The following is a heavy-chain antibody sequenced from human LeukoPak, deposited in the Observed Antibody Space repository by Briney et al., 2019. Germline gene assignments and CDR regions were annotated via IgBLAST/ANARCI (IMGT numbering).Heavy chain of an antibody. CDR2: ISNSGSII. CDR1: GFTFSSYW. CDR3: ARAAKFEFYFDY. D-gene: IGHD3-10*01. J-gene: IGHJ4*02. V-gene: IGHV3-48*04. Sequence: PGGSLRLSCAASGFTFSSYWMHWVRQAPGKGLEWVSYISNSGSIIYYADSVKGRFTISRDNAKNSLYLQMNSLRAEDTAVYYCARAAKFEFYFDYWGQGTLVTVSS.